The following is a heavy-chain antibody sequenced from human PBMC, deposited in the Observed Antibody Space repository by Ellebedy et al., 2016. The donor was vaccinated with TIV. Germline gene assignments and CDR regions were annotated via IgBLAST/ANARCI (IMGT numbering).Heavy chain of an antibody. J-gene: IGHJ6*02. CDR3: ARGNGPEGYYYYGMDV. CDR2: INPSSGST. V-gene: IGHV1-46*04. D-gene: IGHD1-14*01. CDR1: GYTFTSYG. Sequence: AASVKVSCKASGYTFTSYGISWVRQAPGQGLEWMGIINPSSGSTTYAQRLQGTLTMTRDTSTSTVYMELSRLRSDDTAVYYCARGNGPEGYYYYGMDVWGQGTTVTVSS.